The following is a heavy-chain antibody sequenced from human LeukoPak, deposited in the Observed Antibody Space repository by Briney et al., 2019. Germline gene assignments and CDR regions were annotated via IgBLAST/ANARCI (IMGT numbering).Heavy chain of an antibody. CDR3: ARDLAGYPWDYYYYGMDV. Sequence: GGSLRLSCAASGFTFSSYSMNWVRRAPGKGLEWVSSISSSSSYIYYADSVKGRFTISRDNAKNSLYLQMNSLRAEDTAVYYCARDLAGYPWDYYYYGMDVWGQGTTVTVSS. D-gene: IGHD1-1*01. J-gene: IGHJ6*02. V-gene: IGHV3-21*01. CDR1: GFTFSSYS. CDR2: ISSSSSYI.